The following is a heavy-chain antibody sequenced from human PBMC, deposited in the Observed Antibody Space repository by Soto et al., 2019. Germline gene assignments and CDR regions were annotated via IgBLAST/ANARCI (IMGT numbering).Heavy chain of an antibody. CDR2: ISGSGDIT. CDR1: GFTFSSYA. D-gene: IGHD2-8*02. V-gene: IGHV3-23*01. J-gene: IGHJ3*02. Sequence: GGSLRLSCAASGFTFSSYAMSWVRQAPGEGLEWVSGISGSGDITYYADSVKGRFTISRDNSKYTVILQMSSLRVDDTAVYYCASPWAGGTEDAFDIWGQGTTVTVSS. CDR3: ASPWAGGTEDAFDI.